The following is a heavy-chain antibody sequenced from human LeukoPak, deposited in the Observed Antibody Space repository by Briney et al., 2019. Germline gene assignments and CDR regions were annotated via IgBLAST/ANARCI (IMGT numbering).Heavy chain of an antibody. J-gene: IGHJ4*02. V-gene: IGHV3-23*01. CDR1: GFTFSDYY. Sequence: GGSLRLSCAASGFTFSDYYMSWVRQAPGKGLEWVSAISGSGGSTYYADSVKGRFTISRDNSKNTLYLQMNSLRAEDTAVYYCAKVRIRQLVLAFDYWGQGTLVTVSS. CDR3: AKVRIRQLVLAFDY. D-gene: IGHD6-13*01. CDR2: ISGSGGST.